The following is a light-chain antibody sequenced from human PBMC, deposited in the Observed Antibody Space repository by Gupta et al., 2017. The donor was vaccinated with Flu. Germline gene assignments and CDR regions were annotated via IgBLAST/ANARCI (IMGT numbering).Light chain of an antibody. J-gene: IGLJ1*01. CDR2: AVN. Sequence: QSALTQPPSASGSPGQSVTISCTGTSSDVGGNNYVSWYQHHPGKAPKLMIFAVNERPSGVPDRFSGSKSGNTASLTVSGLQADDEADYYCSSYAGSNNYVFGTGTKITVL. V-gene: IGLV2-8*01. CDR1: SSDVGGNNY. CDR3: SSYAGSNNYV.